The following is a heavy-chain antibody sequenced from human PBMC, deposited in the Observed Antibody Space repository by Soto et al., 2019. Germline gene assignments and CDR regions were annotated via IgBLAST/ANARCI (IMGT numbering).Heavy chain of an antibody. D-gene: IGHD6-19*01. Sequence: GGSLRLSCAASGFTFSSYAMSWVRQAPGKGLEWVSAISGSGGSTYYADSAKGRFTISRDNYKNTLYLQMNSLRAEDTAVYYCAKLQWLIPLDYWGQGTLVTVSS. CDR2: ISGSGGST. CDR1: GFTFSSYA. V-gene: IGHV3-23*01. CDR3: AKLQWLIPLDY. J-gene: IGHJ4*02.